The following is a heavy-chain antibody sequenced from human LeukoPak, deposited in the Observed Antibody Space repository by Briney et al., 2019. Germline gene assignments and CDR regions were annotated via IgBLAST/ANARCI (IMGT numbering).Heavy chain of an antibody. CDR2: IYYSGST. Sequence: SETLSLTCTVSGGSISSYYWSWIRQPPGKGLEWIGYIYYSGSTNYNPSLKSRVTISVDTSKNQFSLKLNSATAADTAVYYCARAGGAYSPFDHWGKETRVTVSS. J-gene: IGHJ4*02. V-gene: IGHV4-59*01. CDR1: GGSISSYY. CDR3: ARAGGAYSPFDH. D-gene: IGHD2-21*01.